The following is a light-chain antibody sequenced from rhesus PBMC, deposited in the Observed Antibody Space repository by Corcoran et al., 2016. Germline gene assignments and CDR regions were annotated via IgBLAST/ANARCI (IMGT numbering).Light chain of an antibody. CDR2: GTS. CDR3: QQYNNWIFT. CDR1: QSVSSY. J-gene: IGKJ3*01. V-gene: IGKV3S9*01. Sequence: EIVMTQSPATLSLSPGERATLSCRASQSVSSYVAWYQQKPGQAPRLLIYGTSTRATGIPDRFRGSGSGTDFTLIISSLEPEDVGVYYCQQYNNWIFTFGPGTNLDIK.